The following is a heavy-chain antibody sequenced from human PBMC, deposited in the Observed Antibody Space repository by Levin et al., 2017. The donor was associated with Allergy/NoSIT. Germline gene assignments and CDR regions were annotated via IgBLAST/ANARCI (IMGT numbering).Heavy chain of an antibody. CDR2: ISYDGSNK. CDR1: GFTFSSYG. V-gene: IGHV3-30*18. CDR3: AKDGDCSSTSCYTYYYYYYGMDV. D-gene: IGHD2-2*02. J-gene: IGHJ6*02. Sequence: AGGSLRLSCAASGFTFSSYGMHWVRQAPGKGLEWVAVISYDGSNKYYADSVKGRFTISRDNSKNTLYLQMNSLRAEDTAVYYCAKDGDCSSTSCYTYYYYYYGMDVWGQGTTVTVSS.